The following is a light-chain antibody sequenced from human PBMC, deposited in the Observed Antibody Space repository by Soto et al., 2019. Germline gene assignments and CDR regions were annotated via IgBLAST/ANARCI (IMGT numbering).Light chain of an antibody. Sequence: EIVLTQSPATLSLSPGERATLSCRASQSVSSSNLAWYQQKPGQPPRLLIYGAYSRATGVPDRFSGSGSGTDFTLTITSLEPEDFAVYFCHQRYNWPRVTCGQGTRLEIK. CDR2: GAY. J-gene: IGKJ5*01. CDR3: HQRYNWPRVT. V-gene: IGKV3D-20*02. CDR1: QSVSSSN.